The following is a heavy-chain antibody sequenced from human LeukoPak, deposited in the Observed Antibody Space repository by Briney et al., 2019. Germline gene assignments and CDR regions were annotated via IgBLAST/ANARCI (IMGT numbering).Heavy chain of an antibody. J-gene: IGHJ4*02. Sequence: VASVKVSCKASGGTFSSYAISWVRQAPGQGLEWMGGIIPIFGTANYAQKFQGRVTITTDESTSTAYMELSSLRSEDTAVYYCASFDFWSGYRDYWGQGTLVTVSS. V-gene: IGHV1-69*05. CDR3: ASFDFWSGYRDY. CDR1: GGTFSSYA. D-gene: IGHD3-3*01. CDR2: IIPIFGTA.